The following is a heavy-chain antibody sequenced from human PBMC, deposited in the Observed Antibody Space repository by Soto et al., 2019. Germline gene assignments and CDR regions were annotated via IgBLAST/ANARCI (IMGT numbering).Heavy chain of an antibody. CDR3: AKEPYSSFVWGTFHY. CDR1: GFTFKSYA. J-gene: IGHJ4*02. CDR2: SSGSGGTT. D-gene: IGHD6-19*01. V-gene: IGHV3-23*01. Sequence: PGGSLRLSCAASGFTFKSYAMSWVRQPPGKGLEWVSGSSGSGGTTYHADSVKGRFTISRDNSKNTLYLQVNSLRVEDTAVYYCAKEPYSSFVWGTFHYWGQGALVTVSS.